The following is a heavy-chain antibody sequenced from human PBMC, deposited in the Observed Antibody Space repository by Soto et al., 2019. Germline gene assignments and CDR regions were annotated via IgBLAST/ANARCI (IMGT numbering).Heavy chain of an antibody. CDR1: GYSFTSHY. CDR2: IYPGGTNI. D-gene: IGHD1-1*01. V-gene: IGHV1-46*01. CDR3: ARDGKGAAYTHGPYYFDY. Sequence: ASVKVSCKAIGYSFTSHYMHWVRQAPGQGLEWMGTIYPGGTNIAYAQKFQGRVTMTKDTSTTTVYMELNSLTSEDTAVYYCARDGKGAAYTHGPYYFDYWGQGALVTVSS. J-gene: IGHJ4*02.